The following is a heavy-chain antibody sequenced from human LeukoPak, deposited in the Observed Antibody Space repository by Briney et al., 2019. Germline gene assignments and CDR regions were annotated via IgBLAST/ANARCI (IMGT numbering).Heavy chain of an antibody. D-gene: IGHD2-21*02. CDR2: IYSSGST. V-gene: IGHV4-4*02. CDR1: GGSISSSNW. J-gene: IGHJ4*02. Sequence: PSGTLSLTCAVSGGSISSSNWWSWVRQPPGKGLEWIGSIYSSGSTYYNPSLKSRVTISVDTSKNQFSLKLTSVTAADTAVYYCASGPYCGGDCYRFPFDYWGQGTLVTVSS. CDR3: ASGPYCGGDCYRFPFDY.